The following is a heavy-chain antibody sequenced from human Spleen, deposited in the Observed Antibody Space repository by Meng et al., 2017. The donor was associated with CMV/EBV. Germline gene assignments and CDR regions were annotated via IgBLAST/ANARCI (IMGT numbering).Heavy chain of an antibody. D-gene: IGHD2-2*01. V-gene: IGHV3-74*01. CDR1: GFTFSNYD. Sequence: GESLKISCAASGFTFSNYDMSWVRQAPGKGLVWVSRINSDGSSTSYADSVKGRFTSYRDNAKNTLYLKMNSLSAEDRAVYYCARGSVVVPAAPWGQGTLVTVSS. CDR3: ARGSVVVPAAP. CDR2: INSDGSST. J-gene: IGHJ5*02.